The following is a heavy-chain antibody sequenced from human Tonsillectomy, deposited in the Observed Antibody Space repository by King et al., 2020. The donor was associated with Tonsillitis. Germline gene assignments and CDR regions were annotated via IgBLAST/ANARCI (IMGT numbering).Heavy chain of an antibody. D-gene: IGHD1-14*01. Sequence: VQLVESGGGLVKPGGSLRLSCAASGFTFSDYYMSWIRQAPGKGLEWVSYISPSSIYTNYADSVKGRFTISRDNAKNSLYLQMNSLRAEDTAVYYCARGNPGFYYYMDGRGKGTPVTGSS. CDR1: GFTFSDYY. CDR2: ISPSSIYT. CDR3: ARGNPGFYYYMDG. V-gene: IGHV3-11*05. J-gene: IGHJ6*03.